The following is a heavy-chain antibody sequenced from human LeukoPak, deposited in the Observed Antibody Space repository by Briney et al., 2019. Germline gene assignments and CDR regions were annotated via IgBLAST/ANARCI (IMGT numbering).Heavy chain of an antibody. V-gene: IGHV3-74*01. Sequence: GGSLRLSCAASGFTFSSYWMHWVRQAPGKGLVWVSRINSDGSSTSYADSVKGRFTISRDNAKNTLYLQMNSLRAEDTAVYYCEREGKGYHPHNWFAPWGQGPWVPVS. D-gene: IGHD2-2*01. CDR1: GFTFSSYW. CDR2: INSDGSST. CDR3: EREGKGYHPHNWFAP. J-gene: IGHJ5*02.